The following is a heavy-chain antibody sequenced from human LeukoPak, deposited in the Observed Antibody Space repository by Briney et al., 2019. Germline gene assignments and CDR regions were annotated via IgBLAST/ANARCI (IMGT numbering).Heavy chain of an antibody. Sequence: GRSLRLSCAASGFTFSSYAMHWVRQAPGKGLEWVAVISYDGSNKYYADSVKGRFTISRDNSKNTLYLKMNSLRAEDTAVYYCARSSLGIAAAGDFDYWGQGTLVTVSS. V-gene: IGHV3-30-3*01. CDR2: ISYDGSNK. CDR3: ARSSLGIAAAGDFDY. D-gene: IGHD6-13*01. J-gene: IGHJ4*02. CDR1: GFTFSSYA.